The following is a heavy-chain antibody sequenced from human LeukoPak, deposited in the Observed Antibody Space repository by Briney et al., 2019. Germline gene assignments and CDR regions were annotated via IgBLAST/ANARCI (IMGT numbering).Heavy chain of an antibody. Sequence: GESLKISCKGLGYDFSTYWNAWVRQRSGKGLEWMGIIYPGGSETRYDPSFQGQVTISADRSTSTAYLQWSSLRASDTAMYYCARASRDGYNQNFDHWGQGTLVTVSS. CDR1: GYDFSTYW. V-gene: IGHV5-51*01. CDR2: IYPGGSET. CDR3: ARASRDGYNQNFDH. J-gene: IGHJ4*02. D-gene: IGHD5-24*01.